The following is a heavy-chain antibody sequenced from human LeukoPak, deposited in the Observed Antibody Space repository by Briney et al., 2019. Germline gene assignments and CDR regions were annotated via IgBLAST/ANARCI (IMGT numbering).Heavy chain of an antibody. V-gene: IGHV1-18*01. CDR3: ARDWYYDFWSGYYGDHDHNKFDP. CDR1: GYTFTSYG. CDR2: ISAYNGNT. D-gene: IGHD3-3*01. J-gene: IGHJ5*02. Sequence: GASVKVSCKASGYTFTSYGISWVRQAPGQGLEWMGWISAYNGNTNYAQKLQGRVTMTTDTSTSTAYMELRSLRSDDTAVYHCARDWYYDFWSGYYGDHDHNKFDPWGQGTLVTVSS.